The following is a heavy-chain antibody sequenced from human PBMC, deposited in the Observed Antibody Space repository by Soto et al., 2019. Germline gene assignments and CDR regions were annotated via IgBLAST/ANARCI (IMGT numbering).Heavy chain of an antibody. CDR1: GFTFSSYW. CDR2: IKQDGSEK. CDR3: ARVNVGYSSGWSGNWFDP. J-gene: IGHJ5*02. V-gene: IGHV3-7*01. D-gene: IGHD6-19*01. Sequence: GGSLRLSCAASGFTFSSYWMSWVRQAPGKGLEWVANIKQDGSEKYYVDSVKGRFTISRDNAKNSLYLQMNSLRAEDTAVYYCARVNVGYSSGWSGNWFDPWGQETPVTVSS.